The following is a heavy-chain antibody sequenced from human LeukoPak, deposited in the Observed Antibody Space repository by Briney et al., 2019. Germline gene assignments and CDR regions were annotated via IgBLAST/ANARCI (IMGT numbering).Heavy chain of an antibody. J-gene: IGHJ3*02. CDR2: INPNSGGT. Sequence: ASVKVSCKASGYTLTGYYMHWVRQAPGQGLEWMGWINPNSGGTNYAQKFQGRVTMTRDTSISTAYMELSRLRSDDTAVYYCARTYYYDSSGYYNAWAFDIWGQGTMVTVSS. CDR1: GYTLTGYY. CDR3: ARTYYYDSSGYYNAWAFDI. V-gene: IGHV1-2*02. D-gene: IGHD3-22*01.